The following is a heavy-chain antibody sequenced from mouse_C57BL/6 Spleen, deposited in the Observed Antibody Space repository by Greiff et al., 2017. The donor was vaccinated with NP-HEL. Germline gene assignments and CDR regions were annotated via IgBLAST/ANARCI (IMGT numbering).Heavy chain of an antibody. J-gene: IGHJ2*01. CDR2: IHPNSGST. CDR1: GYTFTSYW. V-gene: IGHV1-64*01. Sequence: VQLQESGPELVKPGASVKISCKASGYTFTSYWMHWVKQRPGQGLEWIGMIHPNSGSTNYNEKFKSKATLTVDKSSSTAYMQLSSLTSEDSAVYYCARRYYGSSTVGFDYWGQGTTLTVSS. CDR3: ARRYYGSSTVGFDY. D-gene: IGHD1-1*01.